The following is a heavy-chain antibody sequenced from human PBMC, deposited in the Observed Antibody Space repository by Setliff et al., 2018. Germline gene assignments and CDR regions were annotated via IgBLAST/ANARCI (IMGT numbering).Heavy chain of an antibody. Sequence: ASVKVSCKASGYTFTSYDINWVRQAPGQGLEWMGWISAYNGNTNYAQKLQGRVTMTRDTSLSTAYMEVRSLRSDDTAVYYCARVLFGDLFSWFDPWGQGTLVTVSS. V-gene: IGHV1-18*01. CDR1: GYTFTSYD. D-gene: IGHD3-10*02. J-gene: IGHJ5*02. CDR3: ARVLFGDLFSWFDP. CDR2: ISAYNGNT.